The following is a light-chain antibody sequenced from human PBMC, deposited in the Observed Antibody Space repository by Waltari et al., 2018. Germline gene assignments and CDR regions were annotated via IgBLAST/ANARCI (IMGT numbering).Light chain of an antibody. J-gene: IGKJ4*01. V-gene: IGKV1-33*01. CDR1: QYISNF. CDR2: DAS. Sequence: IQVTQSPSSLSASVGDRVTITCQANQYISNFLNWYQQKPGKAPKVLIYDASNLPTGVPFMFSGDGSATDFTFTISSLQPEDIATYYCQQYNNFPVTFGGGTKVEIK. CDR3: QQYNNFPVT.